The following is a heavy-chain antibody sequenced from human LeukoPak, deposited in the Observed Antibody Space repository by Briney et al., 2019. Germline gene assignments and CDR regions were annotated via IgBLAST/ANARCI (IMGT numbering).Heavy chain of an antibody. CDR1: GYTFTSYY. CDR3: ARDPNWHYDSSSLDY. D-gene: IGHD3-22*01. Sequence: GASVKVSCKASGYTFTSYYMRWVRQAPGQGLEWMGIINPSGGSTSYAQKFQGRVTMTRDTSTSTVYMELSSLRSEDTAVYYCARDPNWHYDSSSLDYWGQGTLVTVSS. V-gene: IGHV1-46*01. J-gene: IGHJ4*02. CDR2: INPSGGST.